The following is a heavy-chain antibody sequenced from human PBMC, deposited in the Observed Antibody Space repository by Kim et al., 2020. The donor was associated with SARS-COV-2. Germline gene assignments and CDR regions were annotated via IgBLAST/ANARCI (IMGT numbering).Heavy chain of an antibody. CDR1: GGTFSSYT. V-gene: IGHV1-69*02. Sequence: SVKVSCKASGGTFSSYTISWVRQAPGQGLEWMGRIIPILGIANYAQKFQGRVTITADKSTSTAYMELSSLRSEDTAVYYCATPAAISLDAFDIWGQGTMVTVSS. J-gene: IGHJ3*02. D-gene: IGHD2-2*01. CDR2: IIPILGIA. CDR3: ATPAAISLDAFDI.